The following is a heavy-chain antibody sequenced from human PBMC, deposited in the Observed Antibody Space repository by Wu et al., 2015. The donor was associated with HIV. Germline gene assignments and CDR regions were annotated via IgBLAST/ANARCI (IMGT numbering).Heavy chain of an antibody. D-gene: IGHD2-21*01. V-gene: IGHV1-2*02. CDR3: ARDFVGNNWFDP. Sequence: QVHLVQSGAEVKKPGASVRVSCKASGYPFTAYYVHWVRQAPGQGLEWMGWINPKSGGTNYAQKFRSRVTMTRDTSISTLYIELTGLTSDDTAVYFCARDFVGNNWFDPWGQGTLVTVAS. CDR2: INPKSGGT. CDR1: GYPFTAYY. J-gene: IGHJ5*02.